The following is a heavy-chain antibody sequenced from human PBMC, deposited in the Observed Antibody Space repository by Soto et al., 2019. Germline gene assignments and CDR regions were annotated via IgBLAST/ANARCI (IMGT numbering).Heavy chain of an antibody. CDR3: AREDSIIIPAVSDF. CDR2: ISKSDYT. J-gene: IGHJ4*02. V-gene: IGHV3-21*01. D-gene: IGHD2-2*01. CDR1: GFAFNNYG. Sequence: GGSLRLSCTVSGFAFNNYGINWVRQAPGKGLEWVSSISKSDYTYYSDSVKGRFTISRDNAKNSVSLQMNSLRVEDTAVYYCAREDSIIIPAVSDFWGQGTLVTVSS.